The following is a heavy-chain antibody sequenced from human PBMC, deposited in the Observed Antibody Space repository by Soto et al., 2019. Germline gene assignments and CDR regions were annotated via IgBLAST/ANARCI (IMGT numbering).Heavy chain of an antibody. Sequence: QVRLIQSGPQMRKPGSSVRVSCEPSGETFHSYNIAWVRQAPGQRLEWMGKITPVFGSVRYSQDFQGRLTITADRSTGTSHMELSDLRLDDSAVYFCAREPLSIHADGLAPWGQGTLVTVSS. CDR3: AREPLSIHADGLAP. V-gene: IGHV1-69*08. CDR2: ITPVFGSV. J-gene: IGHJ5*02. CDR1: GETFHSYN.